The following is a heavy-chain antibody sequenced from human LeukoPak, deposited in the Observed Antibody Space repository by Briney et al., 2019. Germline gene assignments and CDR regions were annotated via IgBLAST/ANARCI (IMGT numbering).Heavy chain of an antibody. V-gene: IGHV3-21*01. CDR3: ARDDLESGYDYYYYYGMDV. CDR2: ISSSSSYI. J-gene: IGHJ6*02. Sequence: GGSLRLSCAASGFTFSSYSMNWVRQAPGKGLEWVSSISSSSSYIYYADSVKGRFTISRDNAKNSLYLQMNSLRAEDTAVYYCARDDLESGYDYYYYYGMDVWGQGTTVTVSS. CDR1: GFTFSSYS. D-gene: IGHD5-12*01.